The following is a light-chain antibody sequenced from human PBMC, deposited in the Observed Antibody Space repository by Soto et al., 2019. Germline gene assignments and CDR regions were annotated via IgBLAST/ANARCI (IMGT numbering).Light chain of an antibody. CDR3: QQYNNWPLG. CDR1: QSINNN. CDR2: DAS. J-gene: IGKJ4*01. Sequence: EIMMTQSPATLSVSPGERATLSCRASQSINNNLAWYQQKPGKAPRLLIYDASTRATGIPARFSGRGSGTEFTLTISSLQSEDFAVYYCQQYNNWPLGFGGGTKVEIK. V-gene: IGKV3-15*01.